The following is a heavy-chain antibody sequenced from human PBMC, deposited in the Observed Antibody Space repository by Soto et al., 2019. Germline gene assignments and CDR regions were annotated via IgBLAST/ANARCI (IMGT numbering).Heavy chain of an antibody. CDR3: ATVAVVVPADHHDMDI. CDR1: GYTFTELS. J-gene: IGHJ6*02. V-gene: IGHV1-24*01. CDR2: FDPEDSET. D-gene: IGHD2-2*01. Sequence: APVKFSCKVSGYTFTELSMHWVRQAPGKGREWMGGFDPEDSETIYARTFRGRVTMTEDTSTDTAYRELSSLRYKDTAVYYCATVAVVVPADHHDMDIWSQGNTVTVSS.